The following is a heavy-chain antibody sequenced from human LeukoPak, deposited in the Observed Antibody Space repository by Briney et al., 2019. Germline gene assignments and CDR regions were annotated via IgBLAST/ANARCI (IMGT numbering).Heavy chain of an antibody. CDR2: IIPILGIA. J-gene: IGHJ6*01. Sequence: SSVNVSCKPSGGTFSSYAISWVRQAPAQRLEWMVRIIPILGIANYAQKFQGRVTITADKSKSTAYMEPSSLRSEDTAVYYCARDLYGDYGDYYGMDVWGQGTRVSVS. D-gene: IGHD4-17*01. V-gene: IGHV1-69*04. CDR3: ARDLYGDYGDYYGMDV. CDR1: GGTFSSYA.